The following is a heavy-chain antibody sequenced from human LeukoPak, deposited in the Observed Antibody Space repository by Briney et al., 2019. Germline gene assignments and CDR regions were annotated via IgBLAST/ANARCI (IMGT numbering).Heavy chain of an antibody. Sequence: ASVKVSCKVSGYTLTELSMHWVRQAPGKGLEWMGGFDPEDGETIYAQKFQGRVTITADKSTSTAYMELSSLRSEDTAVYYCARELGVPAADYYGMDVWGQGTTVTVSS. CDR3: ARELGVPAADYYGMDV. D-gene: IGHD2-2*01. V-gene: IGHV1-24*01. CDR1: GYTLTELS. CDR2: FDPEDGET. J-gene: IGHJ6*02.